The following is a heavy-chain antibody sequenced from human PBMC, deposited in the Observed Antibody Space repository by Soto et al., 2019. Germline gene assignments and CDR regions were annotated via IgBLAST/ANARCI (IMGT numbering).Heavy chain of an antibody. CDR1: GGTFSSYA. Sequence: WASVKVSCKASGGTFSSYAISWVRQAPGQGLEWMGGIIPIFGTANYAQKFQGRVTITADESTSTAYMELSSLRSEDTAVYYCAREGVGATTSNFDYWGQGTLVTVSS. V-gene: IGHV1-69*13. CDR2: IIPIFGTA. J-gene: IGHJ4*02. D-gene: IGHD1-26*01. CDR3: AREGVGATTSNFDY.